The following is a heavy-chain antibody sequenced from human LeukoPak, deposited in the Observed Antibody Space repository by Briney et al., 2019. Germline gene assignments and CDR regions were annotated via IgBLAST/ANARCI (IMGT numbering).Heavy chain of an antibody. CDR2: INPNGGST. CDR1: GYTFSSYY. V-gene: IGHV1-46*01. D-gene: IGHD5-18*01. J-gene: IGHJ4*02. CDR3: ARGGYIYGHFDN. Sequence: ASVKVSCKASGYTFSSYYMHWVRQAPGQGLEWMGVINPNGGSTYYAQNFQGRVTMTRDTSTSTVYAELSSLRSEDTAVYYCARGGYIYGHFDNWGQGTLVTVSS.